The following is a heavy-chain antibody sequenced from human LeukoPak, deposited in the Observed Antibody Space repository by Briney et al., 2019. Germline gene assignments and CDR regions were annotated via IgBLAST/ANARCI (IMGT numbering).Heavy chain of an antibody. CDR2: ISYDGSNK. Sequence: GRSLRLSCAASGFTFSSYGMHWVRQAPGKGLEWVAVISYDGSNKYYADSVKGRFTISRDNSKNTLYLQMNSLRAEDTAVYYCARSLGSDYFDCWGQGTLVTVSS. V-gene: IGHV3-30*03. CDR1: GFTFSSYG. J-gene: IGHJ4*02. CDR3: ARSLGSDYFDC. D-gene: IGHD3-10*01.